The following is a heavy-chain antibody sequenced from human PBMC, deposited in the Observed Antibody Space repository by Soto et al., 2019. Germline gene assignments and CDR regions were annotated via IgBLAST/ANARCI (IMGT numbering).Heavy chain of an antibody. CDR3: AREERSGYDLADY. Sequence: QVQLQETGPGLVKPSQTLSLTCTVSGYSISSGGYYWSWIRQFPGRGLEWMWYIFYDGRTGYNPSLKSRISLSVDSSKNQFSLRLSSVTAADTAVYFCAREERSGYDLADYWGQGTLVTVSS. J-gene: IGHJ4*02. V-gene: IGHV4-31*03. CDR2: IFYDGRT. D-gene: IGHD3-3*01. CDR1: GYSISSGGYY.